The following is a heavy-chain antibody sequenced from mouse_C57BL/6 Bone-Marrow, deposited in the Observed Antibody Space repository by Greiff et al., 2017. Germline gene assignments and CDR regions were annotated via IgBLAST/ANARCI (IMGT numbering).Heavy chain of an antibody. CDR2: IYPGSGST. CDR3: ARGYYDLFAY. Sequence: QVQLQQPGAELVKPGASVKMSCKASGYTFTSYWITWVKQRPGQGLEWIGDIYPGSGSTNYNEKFKSKATLTVETSSSTAYMQLRRLTSEDSAVYYCARGYYDLFAYWGQGALVTVSA. V-gene: IGHV1-55*01. J-gene: IGHJ3*01. D-gene: IGHD2-4*01. CDR1: GYTFTSYW.